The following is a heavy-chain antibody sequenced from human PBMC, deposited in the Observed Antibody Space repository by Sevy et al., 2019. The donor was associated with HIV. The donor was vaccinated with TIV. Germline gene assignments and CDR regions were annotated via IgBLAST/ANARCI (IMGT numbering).Heavy chain of an antibody. Sequence: GGSLRLSCADSGLTFSTYSMNWVRQAPGKGLEWVSSISSSSTYMYYADSVKGRFTISRDNAKKSLYLQMNSLRAEDTAVYYCARDRAGSGSSGGYGMDVWGQGTTVTVSS. CDR1: GLTFSTYS. V-gene: IGHV3-21*01. D-gene: IGHD3-10*01. J-gene: IGHJ6*02. CDR2: ISSSSTYM. CDR3: ARDRAGSGSSGGYGMDV.